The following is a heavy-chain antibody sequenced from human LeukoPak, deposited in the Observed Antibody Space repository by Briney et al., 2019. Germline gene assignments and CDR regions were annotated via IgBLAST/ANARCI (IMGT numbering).Heavy chain of an antibody. CDR2: IFHSGST. D-gene: IGHD6-13*01. V-gene: IGHV4-30-2*01. Sequence: SETLSLTCTVSGGSIGSGTYYWSWIRQPPGKGLQWIGYIFHSGSTYYNPSLKSRVTISVDRSKNQFSLRLSSVTAADTAVYYCARVTMAAAGTGWYYMDVWGKGTTVTVSS. CDR3: ARVTMAAAGTGWYYMDV. J-gene: IGHJ6*03. CDR1: GGSIGSGTYY.